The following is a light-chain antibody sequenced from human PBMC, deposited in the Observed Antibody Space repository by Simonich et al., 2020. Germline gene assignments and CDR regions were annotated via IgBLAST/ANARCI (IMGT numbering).Light chain of an antibody. CDR1: QGISSY. V-gene: IGKV1-8*01. J-gene: IGKJ2*01. Sequence: AIRMTQSPSSLSASTGDRVTITCRASQGISSYLAWYQQKPGKAPKLLIYAASTLQSVVPSRCSGSGSGTDFTLKISRVEAEDVGVYYCMQSIQLPPYTFGQGTKLEIK. CDR3: MQSIQLPPYT. CDR2: AAS.